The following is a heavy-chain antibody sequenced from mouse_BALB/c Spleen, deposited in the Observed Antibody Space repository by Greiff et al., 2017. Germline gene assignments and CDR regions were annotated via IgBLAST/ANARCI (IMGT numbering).Heavy chain of an antibody. CDR2: INSNGGST. CDR3: ARGYYGSSLFDY. D-gene: IGHD1-1*01. CDR1: GFTFSSYG. J-gene: IGHJ2*01. V-gene: IGHV5-6-3*01. Sequence: EVMLVESGGGLVQPGGSLKLSCAASGFTFSSYGMSWVRQTPDKRLELVATINSNGGSTYYPDSVKGRFTISRDNAKNTLYLQMSSLKSEDTAMYYCARGYYGSSLFDYWGQGTTLTVSS.